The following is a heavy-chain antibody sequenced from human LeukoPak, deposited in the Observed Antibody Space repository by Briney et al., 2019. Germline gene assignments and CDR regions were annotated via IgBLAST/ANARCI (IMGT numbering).Heavy chain of an antibody. D-gene: IGHD2-21*02. CDR1: GFTFSTYG. Sequence: GGSLRLSCAASGFTFSTYGMHWVRHAPGRGLEWVAVIWYDGSHNDYADYVQGRVTISRDNSKNTLSLHLNSLIADDTAVYYCARRHCIASACSGNIYGLDVWGQGTTVTVSS. CDR3: ARRHCIASACSGNIYGLDV. J-gene: IGHJ6*02. CDR2: IWYDGSHN. V-gene: IGHV3-33*01.